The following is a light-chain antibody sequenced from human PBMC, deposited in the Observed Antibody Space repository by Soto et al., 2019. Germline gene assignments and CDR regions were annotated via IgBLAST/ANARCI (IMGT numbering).Light chain of an antibody. CDR3: QPYNNWPRT. CDR2: DTS. V-gene: IGKV3-15*01. J-gene: IGKJ4*01. Sequence: EVVMTQSPSTLSVSPGEGVPLSCGASEGIGDTLAWYQRKPGQTPTLLIYDTSTSATGVPATFIGSRSWPEFTLTINSLQSEDFAIDYCQPYNNWPRTFGGGTKVDIK. CDR1: EGIGDT.